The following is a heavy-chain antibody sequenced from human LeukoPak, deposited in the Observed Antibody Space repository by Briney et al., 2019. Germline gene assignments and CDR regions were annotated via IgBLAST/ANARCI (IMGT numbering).Heavy chain of an antibody. CDR2: IYYSGST. CDR1: GGSISSYY. V-gene: IGHV4-59*01. D-gene: IGHD2-2*02. CDR3: ARGRSSPMPRYTSYMDV. J-gene: IGHJ6*03. Sequence: SETLSLTCTVSGGSISSYYWSWIRQPPGKGLEWIGYIYYSGSTNYNPSLKSRVTISVDTSKNQFSLKLSSVTAADTAVYYCARGRSSPMPRYTSYMDVSGKGTTVTVPS.